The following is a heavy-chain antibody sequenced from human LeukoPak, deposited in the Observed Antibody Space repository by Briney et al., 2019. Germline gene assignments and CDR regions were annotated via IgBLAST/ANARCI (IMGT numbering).Heavy chain of an antibody. CDR3: ARSYGSGNYYRYFDY. J-gene: IGHJ4*02. D-gene: IGHD3-10*01. Sequence: SETLSLTCTVSGGSINSYYWSWIRQPPGKGLEWIGYIHYSGSTNYNPSLKSRVTMSIDTSKNQLSLRLSSVTAADTAVYYCARSYGSGNYYRYFDYWGQGTLVTVSS. V-gene: IGHV4-59*01. CDR2: IHYSGST. CDR1: GGSINSYY.